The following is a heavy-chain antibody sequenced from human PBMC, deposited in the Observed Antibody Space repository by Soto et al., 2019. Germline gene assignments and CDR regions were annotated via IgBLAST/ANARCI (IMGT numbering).Heavy chain of an antibody. V-gene: IGHV4-30-2*01. J-gene: IGHJ4*02. Sequence: SETLSLTCAVIDGALISGGYAWTLIRQPPGKGLEWIGHIYLTGITYYNPSLKSRVTLSVDRSKNQFSLTLSSVTAADTAVYYCARSQTTVTSYDYWGQGTLVT. CDR2: IYLTGIT. CDR1: DGALISGGYA. CDR3: ARSQTTVTSYDY. D-gene: IGHD4-17*01.